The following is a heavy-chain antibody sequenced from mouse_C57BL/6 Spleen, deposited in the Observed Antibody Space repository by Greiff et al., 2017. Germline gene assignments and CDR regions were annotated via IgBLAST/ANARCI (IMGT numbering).Heavy chain of an antibody. J-gene: IGHJ2*01. CDR2: IHPNSGST. CDR1: GYTFTSYW. CDR3: SRSPSITTVVATRGYYFDY. Sequence: VQLQESGAELVKPGASVKLSCKASGYTFTSYWMHWVKQRPGQGLEWIGMIHPNSGSTNYNEKFKSKATLTVDKSSSTAYMQLSSLTSEDSAVYYCSRSPSITTVVATRGYYFDYWGQGTTLTVSS. V-gene: IGHV1-64*01. D-gene: IGHD1-1*01.